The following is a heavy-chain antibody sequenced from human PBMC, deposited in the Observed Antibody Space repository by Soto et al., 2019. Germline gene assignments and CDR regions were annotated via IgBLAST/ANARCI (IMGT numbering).Heavy chain of an antibody. CDR1: GFPFSSYN. CDR3: ARPYSGSYSFDY. V-gene: IGHV3-21*01. CDR2: ITSTSSDI. J-gene: IGHJ4*02. Sequence: GGSLRLSCAASGFPFSSYNMNWVRQAPGKGLEWVSSITSTSSDIYYADSVKGRFTISRDNAKNSLYLHLNSLRAEDTAVYYCARPYSGSYSFDYWGQGTLVTVSS. D-gene: IGHD1-26*01.